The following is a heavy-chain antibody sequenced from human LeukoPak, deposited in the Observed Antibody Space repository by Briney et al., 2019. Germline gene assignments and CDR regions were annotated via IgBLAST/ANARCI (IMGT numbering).Heavy chain of an antibody. D-gene: IGHD2-2*01. CDR3: ARVEYCSSTSCHENGFFDY. CDR2: ISSSGSTI. J-gene: IGHJ4*02. CDR1: GFTFSSYE. V-gene: IGHV3-48*03. Sequence: QPGGSLRLSCADSGFTFSSYEMNWVRQAPGKGVEWVSYISSSGSTIYYADSVKGRFTISRDNAKNSLYLQMNSLRAEDTAVYYCARVEYCSSTSCHENGFFDYWGQGTLVTVSS.